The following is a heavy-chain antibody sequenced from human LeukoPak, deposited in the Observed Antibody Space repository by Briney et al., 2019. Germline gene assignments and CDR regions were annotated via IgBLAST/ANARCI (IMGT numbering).Heavy chain of an antibody. Sequence: PGGSLRLSCAASGFTFSIYWMHWVRQAPGKGLVWVSRISPDGSSTNYADSVKGRFTISRDNARNILYLQMNSLRAEDTAVYYCARNSAGSSRDYWGPGSLGTVSS. CDR1: GFTFSIYW. V-gene: IGHV3-74*01. D-gene: IGHD4-23*01. CDR3: ARNSAGSSRDY. J-gene: IGHJ4*01. CDR2: ISPDGSST.